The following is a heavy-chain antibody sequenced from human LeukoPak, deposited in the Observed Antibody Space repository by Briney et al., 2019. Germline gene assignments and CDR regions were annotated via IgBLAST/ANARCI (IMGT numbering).Heavy chain of an antibody. CDR2: INHSGST. D-gene: IGHD2-15*01. CDR3: ARASYCSGGSCYVFDY. CDR1: GGSFSGYY. Sequence: LETLSLTCAVYGGSFSGYYRSWIRQPPGKGLEWIGEINHSGSTNYNPSLKSRVTISVDTSKNQFSLKLSSVTAADTAVYYCARASYCSGGSCYVFDYWGQGTLVTVSS. J-gene: IGHJ4*02. V-gene: IGHV4-34*01.